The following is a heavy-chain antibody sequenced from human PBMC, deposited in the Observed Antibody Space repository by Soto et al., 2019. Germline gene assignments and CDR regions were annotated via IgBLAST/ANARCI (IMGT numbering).Heavy chain of an antibody. V-gene: IGHV4-4*07. Sequence: SETLSLTCTVSGGSISSYYWSWIRQPAGKGLEWIGRIYTSGSTNYNPSLKTRVTMSVDTSKNQFSLKLSSVTAADTAVYYCARDETAGGYYNPWGQGTLVTVSS. CDR2: IYTSGST. J-gene: IGHJ5*02. D-gene: IGHD3-22*01. CDR3: ARDETAGGYYNP. CDR1: GGSISSYY.